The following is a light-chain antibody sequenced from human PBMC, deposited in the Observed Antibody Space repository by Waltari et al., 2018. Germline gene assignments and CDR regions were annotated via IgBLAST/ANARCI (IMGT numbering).Light chain of an antibody. CDR2: DVS. V-gene: IGKV3-11*01. CDR3: QQRNNWPPVFT. Sequence: DNVLTQPPATLSSSPGERATLSCRASQSASTYLAWYQQKPGQAPRLLIYDVSNRAAGIPARFSGSGSGTDFTLTISSLEPEDFAVYYCQQRNNWPPVFTFGPGTKVDI. J-gene: IGKJ3*01. CDR1: QSASTY.